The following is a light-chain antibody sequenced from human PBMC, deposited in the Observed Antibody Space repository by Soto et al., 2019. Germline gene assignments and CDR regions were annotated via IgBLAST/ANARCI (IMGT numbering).Light chain of an antibody. CDR2: AYN. CDR1: SSSIGAGYD. CDR3: QSYESSRRGSV. J-gene: IGLJ1*01. V-gene: IGLV1-40*01. Sequence: QSVLAQPPSVSGAPGQRVTISCTGISSSIGAGYDIHWYQQLPGSAPKLLIYAYNNRPSGVPDRFSGSKSAKSASLAITGLQAEDEADYYCQSYESSRRGSVFAIGTTVTV.